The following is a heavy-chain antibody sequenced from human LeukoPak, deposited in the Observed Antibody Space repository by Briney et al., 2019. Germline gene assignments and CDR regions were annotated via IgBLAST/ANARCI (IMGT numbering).Heavy chain of an antibody. CDR1: GFIFRSSS. V-gene: IGHV3-23*01. J-gene: IGHJ5*02. D-gene: IGHD3-22*01. Sequence: GGSLRLSCAASGFIFRSSSMSWVRQAPGKGLEWVSSISAIGDITHYAESVQGRFTISRDNSRNTLYVQMNSLSVDDAAVYYCAKVKSSLRVVGAWGQGTLVTVSS. CDR2: ISAIGDIT. CDR3: AKVKSSLRVVGA.